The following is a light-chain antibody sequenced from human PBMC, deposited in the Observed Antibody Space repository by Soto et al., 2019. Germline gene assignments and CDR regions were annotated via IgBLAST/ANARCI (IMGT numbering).Light chain of an antibody. CDR1: SSDVGGYNY. CDR2: DVS. V-gene: IGLV2-14*01. Sequence: QSGLTQPASVSGSPGQSITISCTGTSSDVGGYNYVSWYQQHPGKAPKLMIYDVSNRPSGVSNGFSRSQSGNTASLPIYGLQAEDEADYYCSSYTSSSTLIFGTGPKVTVL. J-gene: IGLJ1*01. CDR3: SSYTSSSTLI.